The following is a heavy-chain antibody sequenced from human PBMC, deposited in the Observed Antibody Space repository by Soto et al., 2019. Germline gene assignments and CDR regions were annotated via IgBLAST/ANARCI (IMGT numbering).Heavy chain of an antibody. D-gene: IGHD3-22*01. V-gene: IGHV3-30-3*01. CDR2: ISYDGSNK. CDR3: ARDKVIYYDSSGYFWNYCGMDV. Sequence: PGGSLRLSCAASGFTFSSYAMHWVRQAPGKGLEWVAVISYDGSNKYYADSVKGRFTISRDNSKNTLYLQMNSLRAEDTAVYYCARDKVIYYDSSGYFWNYCGMDVWGQGTTVTVSS. J-gene: IGHJ6*02. CDR1: GFTFSSYA.